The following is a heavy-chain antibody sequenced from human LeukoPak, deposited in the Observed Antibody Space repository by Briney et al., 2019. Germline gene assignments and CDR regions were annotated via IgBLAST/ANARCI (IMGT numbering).Heavy chain of an antibody. CDR2: IYFNGYT. Sequence: SQTLSLTCTVSGGSISNSDYYWSWIRQSPGKGLEWVGYIYFNGYTYYSPSLGSRLAISIDTSKNHFSLNLTSVTAADTAVYYCARVANGDYFDFWGQGTLVTVSS. V-gene: IGHV4-30-4*01. J-gene: IGHJ4*02. CDR3: ARVANGDYFDF. CDR1: GGSISNSDYY. D-gene: IGHD4-17*01.